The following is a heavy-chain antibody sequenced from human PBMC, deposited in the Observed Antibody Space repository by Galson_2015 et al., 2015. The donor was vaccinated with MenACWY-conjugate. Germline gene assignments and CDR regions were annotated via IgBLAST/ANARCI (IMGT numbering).Heavy chain of an antibody. CDR2: ISRDGSVR. V-gene: IGHV3-74*01. J-gene: IGHJ5*02. Sequence: SLRLSCAASGFIFNHYWMHWVRHAPGKGLVWVSCISRDGSVRNYADSVKVRFTLSRDNAKNTPYLQMNILRVDDTPVYYCTRGNDGYGRFDPWGQGTLVTVSS. D-gene: IGHD5-24*01. CDR1: GFIFNHYW. CDR3: TRGNDGYGRFDP.